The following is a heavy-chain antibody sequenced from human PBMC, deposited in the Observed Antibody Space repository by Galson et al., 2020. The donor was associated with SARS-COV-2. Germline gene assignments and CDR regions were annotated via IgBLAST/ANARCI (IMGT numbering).Heavy chain of an antibody. Sequence: GESLKISCAASGFTFSSYGMHWVRQAPGKGLEWVAVIWYDGSNKYYADSVKGRFTISRDNSKNTLYLQMNSLRAEDTAVYYCAKGVFGSSWYVYYYYYGMDVWGQGTTVTVSS. J-gene: IGHJ6*02. V-gene: IGHV3-33*06. CDR1: GFTFSSYG. CDR3: AKGVFGSSWYVYYYYYGMDV. CDR2: IWYDGSNK. D-gene: IGHD6-13*01.